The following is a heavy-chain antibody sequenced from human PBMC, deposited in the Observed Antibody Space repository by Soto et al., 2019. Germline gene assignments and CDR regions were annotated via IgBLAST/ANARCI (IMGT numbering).Heavy chain of an antibody. Sequence: SETLSLTCAVSGGSISSSNWWSWVRQPPGKGLEWIGEIYHSGSTNYNPSLKSRVTISVDKSKNQFSLKLSSVTAADTAVYYCARDKMDFWSGLPEYYYYYGMDVWGQGTTVTVSS. CDR2: IYHSGST. V-gene: IGHV4-4*02. CDR1: GGSISSSNW. J-gene: IGHJ6*02. CDR3: ARDKMDFWSGLPEYYYYYGMDV. D-gene: IGHD3-3*01.